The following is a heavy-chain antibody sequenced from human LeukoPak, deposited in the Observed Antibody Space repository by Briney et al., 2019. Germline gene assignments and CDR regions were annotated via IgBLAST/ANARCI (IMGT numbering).Heavy chain of an antibody. J-gene: IGHJ6*03. CDR2: ISGSGST. CDR1: GFTFSSYG. D-gene: IGHD3-10*01. V-gene: IGHV3-23*01. Sequence: PGGSLRLSCAASGFTFSSYGMSWVRQAPGKGLEWVSAISGSGSTYYADSVKGRFTISRDNSKNTLYLQMNSLRAEDTAVYYCAKSMVRFPTYSYYYYMDVWGKGTTVTISS. CDR3: AKSMVRFPTYSYYYYMDV.